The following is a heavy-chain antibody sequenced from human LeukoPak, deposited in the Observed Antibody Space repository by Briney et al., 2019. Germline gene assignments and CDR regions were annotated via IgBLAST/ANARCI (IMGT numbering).Heavy chain of an antibody. CDR2: INSSGSYI. CDR1: GFTFSTYG. J-gene: IGHJ4*02. V-gene: IGHV3-21*01. CDR3: ARDRAEYYGSGSYYNGEFDY. Sequence: GGSLRLSCAASGFTFSTYGIHWVRQAPGKGLEWVSSINSSGSYIYYADSVKGRFTISRDNAKNSLYLQMNSLRAEDTAVYYCARDRAEYYGSGSYYNGEFDYWGQGTLVTVSS. D-gene: IGHD3-10*01.